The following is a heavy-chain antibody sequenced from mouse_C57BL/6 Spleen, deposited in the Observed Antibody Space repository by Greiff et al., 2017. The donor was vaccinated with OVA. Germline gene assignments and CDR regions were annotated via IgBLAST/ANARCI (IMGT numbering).Heavy chain of an antibody. CDR2: IDPSDSYT. D-gene: IGHD1-1*01. Sequence: QVQLQQSGAELVKPGASVKLSCKASGYTFTSYWMQWVKQRPGQGLEWIGEIDPSDSYTNYNQKFKGKATLTVDTSSSTAYMQLSSLTSEDSAVYYCARGRLGYYGSSSAWFAYWGQGTLVTVSA. V-gene: IGHV1-50*01. CDR1: GYTFTSYW. CDR3: ARGRLGYYGSSSAWFAY. J-gene: IGHJ3*01.